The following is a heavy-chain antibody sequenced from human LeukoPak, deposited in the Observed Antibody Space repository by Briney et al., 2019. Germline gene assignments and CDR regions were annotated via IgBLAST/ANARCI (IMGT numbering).Heavy chain of an antibody. J-gene: IGHJ5*02. D-gene: IGHD3-16*01. V-gene: IGHV4-59*08. CDR1: GGSISSSY. CDR2: IYYSGST. Sequence: PSETLSLTCTVSGGSISSSYWGWIRQPPGKGLEWIGYIYYSGSTNYNPSLKSRVTISVDTSKNQFSLKLTSVTAADSAVYYCARRSQENGLITANNWFDPWGQGTLVTASS. CDR3: ARRSQENGLITANNWFDP.